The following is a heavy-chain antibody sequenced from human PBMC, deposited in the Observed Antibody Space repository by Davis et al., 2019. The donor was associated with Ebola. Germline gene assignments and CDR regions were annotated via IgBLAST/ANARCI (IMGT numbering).Heavy chain of an antibody. CDR1: GGTFSSYA. J-gene: IGHJ5*02. CDR3: ARDLLRFLEWGRFDP. Sequence: ASVKVSCKASGGTFSSYAISWVRQAPGQGLEWMGWINPNSGGTNYAQKFQGWVTMTRDTSISTAYMELSRLRSDDTAVYYCARDLLRFLEWGRFDPWGQGTLVTVSS. CDR2: INPNSGGT. V-gene: IGHV1-2*04. D-gene: IGHD3-3*01.